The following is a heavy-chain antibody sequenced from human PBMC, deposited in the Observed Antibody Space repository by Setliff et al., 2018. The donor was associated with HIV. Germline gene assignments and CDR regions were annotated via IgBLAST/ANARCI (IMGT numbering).Heavy chain of an antibody. Sequence: AASVKVSCKASGNTFTYYAIHWVRQAPGYRLEWMGWINAGNGDTKHSQKFQGRVTITRDTSASTAYMELSSLRSEDTAVYYCARDRDQWLASYSYYGMDVWGQGTTVTVSS. V-gene: IGHV1-3*01. CDR3: ARDRDQWLASYSYYGMDV. J-gene: IGHJ6*02. CDR2: INAGNGDT. CDR1: GNTFTYYA. D-gene: IGHD6-19*01.